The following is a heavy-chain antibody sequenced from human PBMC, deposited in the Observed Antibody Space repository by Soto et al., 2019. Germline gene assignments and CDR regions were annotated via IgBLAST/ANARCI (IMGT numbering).Heavy chain of an antibody. V-gene: IGHV3-15*01. CDR3: TTDPGGGVSARDVPDY. D-gene: IGHD6-6*01. J-gene: IGHJ4*02. CDR1: GFTFSKAW. CDR2: IKSKTSGGTT. Sequence: GGSLRLSCAASGFTFSKAWMSWVRQAPGKVLDWVGRIKSKTSGGTTDYAAPVKGRFAISRDDSKNTLYLQMNSLKTEDTAVYYCTTDPGGGVSARDVPDYWGQGTLVTVSS.